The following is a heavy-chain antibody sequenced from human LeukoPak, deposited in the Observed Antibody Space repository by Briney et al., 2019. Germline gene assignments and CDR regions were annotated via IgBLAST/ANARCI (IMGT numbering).Heavy chain of an antibody. V-gene: IGHV1-69*05. Sequence: SVKVSCKASGGTFSSYAISWVRQAPGQGLEWMGRIIPIFGTANYAQKFQGRVTITTDESTSTAYMELSSLRSEDTAVYYCARDISSSSPLDYWGQGTLVTVFS. CDR3: ARDISSSSPLDY. CDR2: IIPIFGTA. CDR1: GGTFSSYA. D-gene: IGHD6-6*01. J-gene: IGHJ4*02.